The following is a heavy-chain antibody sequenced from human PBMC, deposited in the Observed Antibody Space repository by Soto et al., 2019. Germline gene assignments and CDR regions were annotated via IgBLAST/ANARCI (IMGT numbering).Heavy chain of an antibody. CDR2: ISAYNGNT. D-gene: IGHD4-17*01. Sequence: QVQLVQSGAEVKKPGASVKVSCKASGYTFTSYGISWVRQAPGQGLEWMGWISAYNGNTNYAQKLQGRVTMTTDTSTSTADMELRSLRSDDTAVYYCARRLYGTVTTRGMDVWGQGTTVTVSS. J-gene: IGHJ6*02. CDR3: ARRLYGTVTTRGMDV. CDR1: GYTFTSYG. V-gene: IGHV1-18*01.